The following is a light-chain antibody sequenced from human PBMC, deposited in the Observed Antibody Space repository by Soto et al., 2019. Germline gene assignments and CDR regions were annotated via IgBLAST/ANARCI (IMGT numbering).Light chain of an antibody. CDR2: EVT. Sequence: QSALTQPASVSGSRGQSITISCTGTSSDIGAYNYVSWYQQYPGKAPKLLIYEVTNRPSGVSNRFSGSKSGNTASLTISGLQAEDEGDYYCSAYASSSIRMFGGGTKVTVL. V-gene: IGLV2-14*01. J-gene: IGLJ3*02. CDR1: SSDIGAYNY. CDR3: SAYASSSIRM.